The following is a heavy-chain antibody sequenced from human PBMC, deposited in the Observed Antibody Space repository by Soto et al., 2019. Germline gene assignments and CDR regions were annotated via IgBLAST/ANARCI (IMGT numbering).Heavy chain of an antibody. J-gene: IGHJ4*02. V-gene: IGHV4-30-4*01. CDR2: IYNSGGS. CDR3: VGTGTTDDY. Sequence: QVQLQESGPGLVKPSQTLSLTCSVSGASVRSGDYYWSCIRQAPGKGLEWIGYIYNSGGSYYNPSLKGRLTILIDTSKNQFSLEFNSVTAADTAIYYCVGTGTTDDYWGRGTLVTVSS. CDR1: GASVRSGDYY. D-gene: IGHD4-17*01.